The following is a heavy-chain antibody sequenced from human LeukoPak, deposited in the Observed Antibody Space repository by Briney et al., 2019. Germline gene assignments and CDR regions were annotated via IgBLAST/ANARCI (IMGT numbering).Heavy chain of an antibody. CDR3: ARESGYSGCDYFDY. V-gene: IGHV3-33*01. CDR2: IWFDGSHK. J-gene: IGHJ4*02. Sequence: GRALRLSCAASGFIFSNYGMHWVRQAPGKGLEWVAVIWFDGSHKYYADSVKGRFTISRDNSKNTLYLQMNSLRAEDTAMYYCARESGYSGCDYFDYWGQGTLVTVSS. CDR1: GFIFSNYG. D-gene: IGHD5-12*01.